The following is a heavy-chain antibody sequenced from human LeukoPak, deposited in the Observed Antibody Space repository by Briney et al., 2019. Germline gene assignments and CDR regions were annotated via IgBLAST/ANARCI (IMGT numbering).Heavy chain of an antibody. J-gene: IGHJ4*02. CDR3: ATSCSGGSCYSFGY. CDR2: FDPEDGET. CDR1: GYTLTELS. V-gene: IGHV1-24*01. Sequence: GASVTVSCKVSGYTLTELSMHWVRQAPGKGLEWMGGFDPEDGETIYAQKFQGRVTMTEDTSTDTAYMELSSLRSEDTAVYYCATSCSGGSCYSFGYWGQGTLVTVSS. D-gene: IGHD2-15*01.